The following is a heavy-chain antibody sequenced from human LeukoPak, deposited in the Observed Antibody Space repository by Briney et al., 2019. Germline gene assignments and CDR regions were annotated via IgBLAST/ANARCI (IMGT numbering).Heavy chain of an antibody. CDR1: GGTFSSYA. D-gene: IGHD6-13*01. CDR3: ARGSLAAGAPFDP. V-gene: IGHV1-69*06. J-gene: IGHJ5*02. CDR2: IIPIFGTA. Sequence: ASVKVSCKASGGTFSSYAISWVRQAPGQRLEWMGGIIPIFGTANYAQKFQGRVTITADKSTSTAYMELSSLRSEDTAVYYCARGSLAAGAPFDPWGQGTLVTVSS.